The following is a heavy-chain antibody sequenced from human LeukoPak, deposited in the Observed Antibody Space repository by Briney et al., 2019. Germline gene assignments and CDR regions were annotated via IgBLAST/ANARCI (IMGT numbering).Heavy chain of an antibody. CDR2: IYHGGNT. Sequence: PSGTLSLTCAVSGASISSHNWWWSWVRQPPGKGLEWIGEIYHGGNTNYDPSLKSRVTISVDKSKNQFSLKLTSVTAADTAVYYCARKDWNDVRAFDIWGQGTMVTVSS. D-gene: IGHD1-1*01. CDR1: GASISSHNW. J-gene: IGHJ3*02. V-gene: IGHV4-4*02. CDR3: ARKDWNDVRAFDI.